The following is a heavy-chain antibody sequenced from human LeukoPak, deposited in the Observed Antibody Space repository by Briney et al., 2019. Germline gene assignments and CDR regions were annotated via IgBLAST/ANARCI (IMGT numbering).Heavy chain of an antibody. CDR1: GGSISSGSHY. V-gene: IGHV4-61*02. D-gene: IGHD2-2*02. J-gene: IGHJ5*02. CDR3: AREEGCYTSVCWFDP. Sequence: SETLSLTCTVSGGSISSGSHYWSWIRQPAGKGLEWIGRIYTSGSTNYNPSLKSRVTISVDTSKNHFSLKLSSVTAADTAVYYCAREEGCYTSVCWFDPWGQGTLVTVSS. CDR2: IYTSGST.